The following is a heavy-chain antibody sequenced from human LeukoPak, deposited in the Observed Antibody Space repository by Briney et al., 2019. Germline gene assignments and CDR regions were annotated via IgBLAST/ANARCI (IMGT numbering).Heavy chain of an antibody. CDR3: ARKGYSGRYSHGMDV. J-gene: IGHJ6*02. CDR2: IWFDGSSQ. D-gene: IGHD1-26*01. Sequence: GGSLRLSCAASGFTFSSYGMYWVRQAPGKGLEWVALIWFDGSSQNYADSVKGRFTISRDNSKNTLFLQMNGLRAEDTAVYYCARKGYSGRYSHGMDVWGQGTTVTVSS. V-gene: IGHV3-33*01. CDR1: GFTFSSYG.